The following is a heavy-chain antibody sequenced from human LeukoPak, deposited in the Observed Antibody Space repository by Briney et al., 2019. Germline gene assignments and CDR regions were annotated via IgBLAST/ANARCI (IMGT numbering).Heavy chain of an antibody. V-gene: IGHV1-69*06. CDR3: ASIDVIPDAFDI. Sequence: SVKVSCKASGGTFSSYAISWVRQAPGQGLEWMGGIIPIFGTANYAQKFQGRVTITADKSTSTAYMELSSLRSEDTAVYYCASIDVIPDAFDIWGQGTMVTVSS. J-gene: IGHJ3*02. CDR1: GGTFSSYA. CDR2: IIPIFGTA. D-gene: IGHD2/OR15-2a*01.